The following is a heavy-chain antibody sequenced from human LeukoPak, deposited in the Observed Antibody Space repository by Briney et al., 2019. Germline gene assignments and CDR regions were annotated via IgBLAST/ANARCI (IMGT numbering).Heavy chain of an antibody. CDR1: GGSICNFY. D-gene: IGHD2-2*01. J-gene: IGHJ4*02. V-gene: IGHV4-59*01. Sequence: SETLSLTCTVSGGSICNFYWNRIRQSPGKGLEWIGYIYYSGTTNYNPSLKSRVTISLGISSNQFSLRLDSVTAADTAVYYCARAASLDYWGQGILVTVSS. CDR3: ARAASLDY. CDR2: IYYSGTT.